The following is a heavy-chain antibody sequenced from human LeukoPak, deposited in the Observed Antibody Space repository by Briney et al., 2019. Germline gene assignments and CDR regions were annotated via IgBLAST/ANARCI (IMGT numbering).Heavy chain of an antibody. CDR3: AKADPTKHYYFGSGSGASDI. CDR2: ICYSGKT. J-gene: IGHJ3*02. V-gene: IGHV4-39*07. CDR1: GGSISSSDYC. Sequence: PSETLSLTCSVSGGSISSSDYCWDWIRQAPGKGLEWIVSICYSGKTFYNPSLVSRVTVSLDTSKNQFSLKVTSVTAADTAVYYCAKADPTKHYYFGSGSGASDIWGQGTMVTVSS. D-gene: IGHD3-10*01.